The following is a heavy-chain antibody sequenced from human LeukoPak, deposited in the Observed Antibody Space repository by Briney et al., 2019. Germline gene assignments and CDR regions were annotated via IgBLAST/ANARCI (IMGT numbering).Heavy chain of an antibody. V-gene: IGHV3-66*01. CDR3: ARFSSGLDAFDI. Sequence: PGWSLRLSCAASGFTVSSNYMSWVRQAPGKGLEWVSVIYSGGSTYYADSVKGRFTISRDNSKNTLYLQMNSLRAEDTAVYYCARFSSGLDAFDIWGQGTMVTVSS. D-gene: IGHD6-19*01. CDR2: IYSGGST. CDR1: GFTVSSNY. J-gene: IGHJ3*02.